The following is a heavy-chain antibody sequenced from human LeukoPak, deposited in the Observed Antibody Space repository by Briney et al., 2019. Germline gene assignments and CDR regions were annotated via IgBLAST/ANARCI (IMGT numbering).Heavy chain of an antibody. D-gene: IGHD5-24*01. CDR2: IYYSGTT. CDR3: AGEERPIDAFDI. Sequence: SQTLSLTCAVSGGSISSRGYSWMWIRQPPGKGLEFIGYIYYSGTTYYNPSLKSRLTMSVDTSKNQFSLNLNSVTAADTAVYYCAGEERPIDAFDIWGQGTMVTVSS. CDR1: GGSISSRGYS. J-gene: IGHJ3*02. V-gene: IGHV4-30-4*07.